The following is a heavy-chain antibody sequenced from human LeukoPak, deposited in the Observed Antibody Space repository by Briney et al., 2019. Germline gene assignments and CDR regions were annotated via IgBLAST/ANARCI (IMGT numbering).Heavy chain of an antibody. V-gene: IGHV3-23*01. D-gene: IGHD3-3*01. CDR1: GFTFSSYA. CDR3: AKDTLHYDFWSGYPYYFDY. J-gene: IGHJ4*02. CDR2: ISGSGGST. Sequence: GGSLRLSCAASGFTFSSYAMSWVRQAPGKGLEWVSAISGSGGSTYYADSVKGRFTISRDNSKNTLYLQMNSLRAEDTAVYYCAKDTLHYDFWSGYPYYFDYWGQGTLVTVSS.